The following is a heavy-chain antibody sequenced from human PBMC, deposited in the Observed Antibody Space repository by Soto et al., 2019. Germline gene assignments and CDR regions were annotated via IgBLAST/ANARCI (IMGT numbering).Heavy chain of an antibody. J-gene: IGHJ6*02. CDR1: GFTFSSYW. Sequence: GGSLRLSCAASGFTFSSYWMHWVRQAPGKGLVWVSRINSDGSSTSYADSVKGRFTISRDNAKNTLYLQMNSLRAEDTAVYYCARDFGRRRNFGSMDVWGQGTTVTVSS. CDR2: INSDGSST. CDR3: ARDFGRRRNFGSMDV. V-gene: IGHV3-74*01. D-gene: IGHD3-10*01.